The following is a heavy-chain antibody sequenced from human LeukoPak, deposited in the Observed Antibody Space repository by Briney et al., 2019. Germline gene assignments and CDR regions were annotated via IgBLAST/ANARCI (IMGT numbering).Heavy chain of an antibody. V-gene: IGHV4-39*01. CDR1: GGSISSTSYY. Sequence: SETLSLTCTVSGGSISSTSYYWGWIRQPPGKGLEWIGSIYYSGSTYYNPSLKSRVTISVDTSKNQFSLKLSSVTAADTAVYYCARHRFPYGPGSYHYFDYWGQGTLVTVSS. D-gene: IGHD3-10*01. J-gene: IGHJ4*02. CDR3: ARHRFPYGPGSYHYFDY. CDR2: IYYSGST.